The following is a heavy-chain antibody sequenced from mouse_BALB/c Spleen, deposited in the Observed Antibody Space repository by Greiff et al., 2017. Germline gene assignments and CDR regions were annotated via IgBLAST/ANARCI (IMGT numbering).Heavy chain of an antibody. J-gene: IGHJ4*01. CDR3: ARREAKGIYYYAMDY. V-gene: IGHV1-69*01. CDR1: GYTFTDYW. CDR2: IDTSDSYT. Sequence: QVQLQQPGAELVMPGASVKMSCKASGYTFTDYWMHWVKQRPGQGLEWIGAIDTSDSYTSSNQKFKGKATLTVDESSSTAYMQLSSLTSEDSAVYYCARREAKGIYYYAMDYWGQGTSVTVSS.